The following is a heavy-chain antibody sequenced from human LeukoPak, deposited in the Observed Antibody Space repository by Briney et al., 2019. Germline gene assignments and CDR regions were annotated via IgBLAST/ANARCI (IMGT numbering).Heavy chain of an antibody. CDR3: ARVKRGSNAFDI. J-gene: IGHJ3*02. V-gene: IGHV4-59*01. CDR1: GGSISNYH. Sequence: PSETLSLTCIVSGGSISNYHWSWIRQPPGKGLEWIGYIYYSGSTNYNPSLKSRVTISVDTSKNQFSLKLSSVTAADTAVYYCARVKRGSNAFDIWGQGTMVTVSS. CDR2: IYYSGST. D-gene: IGHD1-26*01.